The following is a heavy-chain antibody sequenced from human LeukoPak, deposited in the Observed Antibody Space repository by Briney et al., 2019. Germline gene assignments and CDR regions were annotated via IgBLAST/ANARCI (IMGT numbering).Heavy chain of an antibody. D-gene: IGHD2-15*01. CDR1: GYTFTNYA. J-gene: IGHJ6*03. CDR3: GRNRISHYMDV. V-gene: IGHV7-4-1*02. CDR2: INTNTGNP. Sequence: ASVKVSCKASGYTFTNYAMNWVRQAPGQGLEWMGWINTNTGNPTYAQGFTGRFVLSLDTSVSTAYLQISSLKAEDTAVYYCGRNRISHYMDVWGKGTTVTVSS.